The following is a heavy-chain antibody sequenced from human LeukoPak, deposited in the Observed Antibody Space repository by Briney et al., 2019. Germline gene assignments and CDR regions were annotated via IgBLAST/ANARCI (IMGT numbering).Heavy chain of an antibody. CDR1: GFTFSSYA. J-gene: IGHJ3*02. Sequence: GGSLRLSCAASGFTFSSYAMSWVRQAPGKGLEWVSAISGSGGSTYYADSVKGRFTISRDNSKDTLYLQMNSLRAEDTAVYYCAKEKYGTDVGEDAFDIWGQGTMVTVSS. CDR3: AKEKYGTDVGEDAFDI. CDR2: ISGSGGST. D-gene: IGHD4-17*01. V-gene: IGHV3-23*01.